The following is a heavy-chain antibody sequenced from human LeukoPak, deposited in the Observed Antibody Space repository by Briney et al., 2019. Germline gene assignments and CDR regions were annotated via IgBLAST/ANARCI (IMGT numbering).Heavy chain of an antibody. CDR1: GGSISSSSYY. CDR3: ATRAVAGLPYFDY. D-gene: IGHD6-19*01. CDR2: IYYGGST. Sequence: SETLSLTCTVSGGSISSSSYYWGWIRQPPGKGLEWVGSIYYGGSTYYNPSLKSRVTISVDTSKSQFSLKLSSVTAADTAVYYCATRAVAGLPYFDYWGQGTLVTVSS. V-gene: IGHV4-39*07. J-gene: IGHJ4*02.